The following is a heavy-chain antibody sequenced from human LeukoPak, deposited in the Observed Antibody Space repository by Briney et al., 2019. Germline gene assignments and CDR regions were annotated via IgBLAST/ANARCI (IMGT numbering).Heavy chain of an antibody. J-gene: IGHJ4*02. CDR3: ARDAGEFDY. CDR2: ISYDGSNK. D-gene: IGHD3-10*01. Sequence: GALRLSCAASGFTFSSYAMHWVRQAPGKGLEWVALISYDGSNKYYADSVKGRFTISRDNSKNTLYLQMNSLRAEDTAVYYCARDAGEFDYWGQGTLVTVSS. V-gene: IGHV3-30*04. CDR1: GFTFSSYA.